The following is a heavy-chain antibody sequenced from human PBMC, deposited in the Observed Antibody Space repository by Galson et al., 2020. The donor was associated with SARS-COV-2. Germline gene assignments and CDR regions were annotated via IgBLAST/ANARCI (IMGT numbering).Heavy chain of an antibody. J-gene: IGHJ4*02. CDR3: AKDREGSAWRNYFDY. CDR1: GFTFSGYA. Sequence: QAGGSLRLSCAASGFTFSGYAMHWVRQAPGRGLEWVAVISSDGSNKYYADSVKGRFTISRDNSKHTLYLQVHSLRAEDTAVYYCAKDREGSAWRNYFDYWGQGTLVTVSS. V-gene: IGHV3-30*18. D-gene: IGHD6-25*01. CDR2: ISSDGSNK.